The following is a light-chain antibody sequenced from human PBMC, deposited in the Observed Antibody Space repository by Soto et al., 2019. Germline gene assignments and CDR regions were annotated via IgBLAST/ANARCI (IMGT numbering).Light chain of an antibody. CDR1: QDINVY. V-gene: IGKV1-39*01. J-gene: IGKJ2*01. CDR3: QHGYVAPYN. Sequence: DIPMTQYPSSVSASIGDTVTISCRASQDINVYLNWYQQNPGEVPKLHIYSASSLHSGDTSRFTGSGSETDFTLTIRSLQPEDFATYYCQHGYVAPYNFGQGTKV. CDR2: SAS.